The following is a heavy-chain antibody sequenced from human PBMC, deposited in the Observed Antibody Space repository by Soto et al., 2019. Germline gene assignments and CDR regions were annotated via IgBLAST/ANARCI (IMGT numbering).Heavy chain of an antibody. J-gene: IGHJ4*02. CDR1: GFMFNNYA. CDR2: VSVSGGTT. D-gene: IGHD3-22*01. CDR3: AKGLYYYDSSGYRLFDY. Sequence: VSLRLSGAASGFMFNNYAMSWVLQAPGNWLEGVSTVSVSGGTTYYADSLKGRFTISRDNSKKTVYLQMNRLRADDTAIYYCAKGLYYYDSSGYRLFDYWGQGTLVTVSS. V-gene: IGHV3-23*01.